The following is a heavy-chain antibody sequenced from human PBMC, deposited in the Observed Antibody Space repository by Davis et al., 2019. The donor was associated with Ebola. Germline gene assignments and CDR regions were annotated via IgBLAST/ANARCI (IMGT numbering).Heavy chain of an antibody. V-gene: IGHV3-30-3*01. Sequence: PGGSLRLSCAASGFTFSSYAMHWVRQAPGKGLEWVAVISYDGSNKYYADSVKGRFTISRDNSKNTLYLQMNSLRAEDTAVYYCARDYEDYYGSGGSGWFDPWGQGTLVTVSS. J-gene: IGHJ5*02. D-gene: IGHD3-10*01. CDR3: ARDYEDYYGSGGSGWFDP. CDR1: GFTFSSYA. CDR2: ISYDGSNK.